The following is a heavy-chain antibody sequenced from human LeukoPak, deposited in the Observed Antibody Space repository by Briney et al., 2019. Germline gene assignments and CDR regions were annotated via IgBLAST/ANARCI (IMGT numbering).Heavy chain of an antibody. CDR3: TTRVGGTPDY. V-gene: IGHV3-23*01. D-gene: IGHD1-26*01. CDR2: ISNRDGSST. J-gene: IGHJ4*02. Sequence: AGGSLRLSCVGSGFSFSDYVMTWVRQAPGKGLEWVSAISNRDGSSTDYADSVKGRFTISRDNSKNTVYLQMNSVRAEDTAVYYCTTRVGGTPDYWGRGTLVTVSS. CDR1: GFSFSDYV.